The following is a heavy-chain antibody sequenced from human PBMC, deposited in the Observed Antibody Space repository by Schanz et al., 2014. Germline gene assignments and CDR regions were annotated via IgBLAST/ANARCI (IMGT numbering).Heavy chain of an antibody. CDR1: GFTFRGHA. J-gene: IGHJ4*02. V-gene: IGHV3-30*04. CDR2: TSTDGTKT. D-gene: IGHD2-2*01. CDR3: ARQVRVAEDY. Sequence: QVQLVESGGGVVQPGTSLRLSCAASGFTFRGHAMHWVRQAPGQGLEKVAVTSTDGTKTYYAASVRGRFTISRDNAKNSLSLEMNSLRAEDTAIYYCARQVRVAEDYWGQGVRVTVSS.